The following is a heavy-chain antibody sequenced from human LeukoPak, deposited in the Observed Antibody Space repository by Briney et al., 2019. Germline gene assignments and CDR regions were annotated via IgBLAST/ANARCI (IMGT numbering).Heavy chain of an antibody. D-gene: IGHD5-12*01. CDR1: GGTFSSYA. V-gene: IGHV1-69*13. CDR2: IIPIFGTA. J-gene: IGHJ6*02. CDR3: ARDQGEYSGYDNGHYYGMDV. Sequence: SVKVSCKASGGTFSSYAISWVRQAPGQGLEWMGGIIPIFGTANYAQKFQGRVTITADESTSTAYMELSSLRSEDTAVYYCARDQGEYSGYDNGHYYGMDVWGQGTTVTVSS.